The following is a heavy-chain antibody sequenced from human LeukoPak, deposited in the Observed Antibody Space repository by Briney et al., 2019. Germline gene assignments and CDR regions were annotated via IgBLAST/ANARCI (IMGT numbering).Heavy chain of an antibody. J-gene: IGHJ4*02. CDR3: AKDYGHCSGGSRRNLDY. CDR2: ISYDGSDK. V-gene: IGHV3-30*18. D-gene: IGHD2-15*01. Sequence: GGSLRLSCAASGFTFSNYGMHWVRQAPGKGLEWVAVISYDGSDKYYADSVKGRFAISRDNSENTMYLQMNSLRAEDTAVYYCAKDYGHCSGGSRRNLDYWGQGTLVTVSS. CDR1: GFTFSNYG.